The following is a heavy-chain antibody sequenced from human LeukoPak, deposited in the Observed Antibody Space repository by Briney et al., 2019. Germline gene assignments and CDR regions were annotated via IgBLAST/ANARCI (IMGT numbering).Heavy chain of an antibody. Sequence: PSETLSVTCTVSGVSISSSSYYWGWIRQPPGKGLEWIGSIYYSGSTYYNPSLKSRVTISVDTSKNQFSLKLSSVTAADTAVYYCARDRGTWNDDGFDYWGQGTLVTVSS. V-gene: IGHV4-39*07. D-gene: IGHD1-1*01. CDR1: GVSISSSSYY. CDR2: IYYSGST. J-gene: IGHJ4*02. CDR3: ARDRGTWNDDGFDY.